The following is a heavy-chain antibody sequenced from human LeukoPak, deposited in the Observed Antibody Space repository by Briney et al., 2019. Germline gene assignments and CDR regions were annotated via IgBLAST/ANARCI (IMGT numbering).Heavy chain of an antibody. CDR1: GGSFSGYY. J-gene: IGHJ6*02. V-gene: IGHV4-34*01. CDR2: INHSGST. CDR3: ARVPAAILNKTYYYGMDV. D-gene: IGHD2-2*01. Sequence: PPATLSLTCAVYGGSFSGYYWSWIRQPPGKGLEWIGEINHSGSTNYNPSLKSRVTISVDTSKNQFSLKLSSVTAADTAVYYCARVPAAILNKTYYYGMDVWGQGTTVTVSS.